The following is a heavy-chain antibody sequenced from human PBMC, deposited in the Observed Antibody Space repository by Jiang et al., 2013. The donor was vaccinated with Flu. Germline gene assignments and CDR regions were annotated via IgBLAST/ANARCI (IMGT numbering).Heavy chain of an antibody. D-gene: IGHD2/OR15-2a*01. CDR2: RSTWHN. Sequence: RSTWHNDYAVFVQSRITINTDTSKNQISLQLNSVIPEDTAIYYCARGSNRAIDSWGQGTLVTVSS. CDR3: ARGSNRAIDS. V-gene: IGHV6-1*01. J-gene: IGHJ4*02.